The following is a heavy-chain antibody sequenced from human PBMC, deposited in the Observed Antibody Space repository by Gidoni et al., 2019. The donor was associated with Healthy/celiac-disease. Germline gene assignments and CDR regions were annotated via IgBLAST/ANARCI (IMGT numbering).Heavy chain of an antibody. CDR3: AKDRELEPYYFDY. Sequence: EVQLVEYGGGLVQHGRSLRLSCAASGLTFDDYAMHWFRKAPRKGLEWVSCISWNSGSIGYADSVKGRFTISRDNAKNSLYLQMNSLRAEDTALYYCAKDRELEPYYFDYWGQGTLVTVSS. CDR1: GLTFDDYA. V-gene: IGHV3-9*01. J-gene: IGHJ4*02. CDR2: ISWNSGSI. D-gene: IGHD1-1*01.